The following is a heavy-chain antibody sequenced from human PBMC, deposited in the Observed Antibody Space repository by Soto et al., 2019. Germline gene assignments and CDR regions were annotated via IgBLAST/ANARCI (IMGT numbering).Heavy chain of an antibody. CDR3: ARGGCSSSSCDVWYYYYYMDV. Sequence: EVQLVESGGGLVQPGGSLRLSCAASGFTFSSYSMNWVRQAPGKGLEWVSYISSSSSTIYYADSVKGRFTISRDNAKNSLYLQMNSLRAEDTAVYYCARGGCSSSSCDVWYYYYYMDVWGKGTTVTVSS. V-gene: IGHV3-48*01. J-gene: IGHJ6*03. CDR1: GFTFSSYS. D-gene: IGHD2-2*01. CDR2: ISSSSSTI.